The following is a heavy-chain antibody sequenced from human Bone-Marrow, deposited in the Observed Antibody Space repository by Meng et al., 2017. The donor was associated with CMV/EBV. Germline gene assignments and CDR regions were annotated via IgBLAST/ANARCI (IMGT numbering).Heavy chain of an antibody. CDR1: GYTFNSYG. CDR3: ARDKYDFWSTLYYYGMDV. D-gene: IGHD3-3*01. V-gene: IGHV1-18*01. Sequence: ASVKVSCKASGYTFNSYGITWVRQAPGQGLEWMGWISAYNGDTNYAQKLQGRVTMTVDTPTTTVYMELRSLRSDDTAVYYCARDKYDFWSTLYYYGMDVWGQGTTVTVSS. J-gene: IGHJ6*02. CDR2: ISAYNGDT.